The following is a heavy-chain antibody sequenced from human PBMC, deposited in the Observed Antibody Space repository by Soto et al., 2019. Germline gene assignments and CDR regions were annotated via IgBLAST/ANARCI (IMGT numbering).Heavy chain of an antibody. CDR2: IYYSGST. CDR1: GGSISSSSYY. J-gene: IGHJ6*02. Sequence: PSETLSLTCTVSGGSISSSSYYWGWIRQPPGKGLEWIGSIYYSGSTYYNPSLKSRVTISVDTSKNQSSLKLSSVTAADTAVYYCARRRAAGNLYYSGMDVWGQGTTVTVSS. V-gene: IGHV4-39*01. D-gene: IGHD6-13*01. CDR3: ARRRAAGNLYYSGMDV.